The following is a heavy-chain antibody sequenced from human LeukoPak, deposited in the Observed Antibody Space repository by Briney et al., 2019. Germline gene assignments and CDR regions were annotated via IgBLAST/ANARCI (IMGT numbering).Heavy chain of an antibody. CDR3: ARRRGPSIAARPLVYYFDY. D-gene: IGHD6-6*01. J-gene: IGHJ4*02. Sequence: SETLSLTCTISGGSISSSSYYWGWIRQPPGKGLEWIGSIYYSGSTYYNPSLKSRVTISVDTSKYQFSLKLSSVTAADTAVYYCARRRGPSIAARPLVYYFDYWGQGTLVTVSS. CDR1: GGSISSSSYY. V-gene: IGHV4-39*01. CDR2: IYYSGST.